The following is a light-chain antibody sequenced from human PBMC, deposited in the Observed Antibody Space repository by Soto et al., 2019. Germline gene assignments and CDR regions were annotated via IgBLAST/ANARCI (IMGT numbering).Light chain of an antibody. J-gene: IGKJ1*01. CDR1: QSIGLA. V-gene: IGKV3-15*01. CDR3: QQYNNWPLWT. Sequence: ETLMTQSPYTLSVSLGERATLSCRASQSIGLAIAWYQHKPGQAPRLLIYGASIRATGIPARFSGSGSRTEFTLTISSLQSEDSAVYYCQQYNNWPLWTFGQGTKVDI. CDR2: GAS.